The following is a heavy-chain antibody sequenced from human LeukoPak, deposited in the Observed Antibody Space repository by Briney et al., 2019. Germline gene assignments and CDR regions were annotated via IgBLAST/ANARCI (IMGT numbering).Heavy chain of an antibody. J-gene: IGHJ4*02. D-gene: IGHD3-9*01. CDR1: GYTFTSYY. Sequence: ASVKVSCKASGYTFTSYYMHWVRQAPGQGLEWMGIINPSGGSTSYAQKFQGRVTMTRDTSTSTVYMELSSLRSEDTAVYYCARGVGSYDILTGWTDYFDYWGRGTLVTVSS. CDR2: INPSGGST. V-gene: IGHV1-46*01. CDR3: ARGVGSYDILTGWTDYFDY.